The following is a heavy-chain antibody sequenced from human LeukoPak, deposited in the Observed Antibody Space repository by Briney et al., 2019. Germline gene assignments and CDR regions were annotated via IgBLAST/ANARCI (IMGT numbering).Heavy chain of an antibody. V-gene: IGHV4-59*01. CDR1: GGSISSYY. CDR3: ARARDGAFDI. D-gene: IGHD5-24*01. Sequence: SETLSLTCTVSGGSISSYYWSWIRQPPGKGLEWIGYIYYSGSTNYNPSLKGRVPISVDTSKNQFSLKLSSVTAADTAVYYCARARDGAFDIWGQGTMVTVSS. CDR2: IYYSGST. J-gene: IGHJ3*02.